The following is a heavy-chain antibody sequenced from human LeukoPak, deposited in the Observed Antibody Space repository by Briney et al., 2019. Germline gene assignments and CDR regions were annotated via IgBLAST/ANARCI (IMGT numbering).Heavy chain of an antibody. Sequence: AGGSLRLSCAASGFTFDDYAMHWVRQAPGKGLEWVSLISGDGGSTYYADSVKGRFTISRDDSKNSLYLQMNSLRTEDTALYYCAKIGLLLGDFDYWGQGTLVTVSS. CDR3: AKIGLLLGDFDY. V-gene: IGHV3-43*02. J-gene: IGHJ4*02. CDR2: ISGDGGST. D-gene: IGHD3-16*01. CDR1: GFTFDDYA.